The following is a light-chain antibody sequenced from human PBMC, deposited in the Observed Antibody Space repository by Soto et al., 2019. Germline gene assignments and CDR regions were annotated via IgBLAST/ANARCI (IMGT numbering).Light chain of an antibody. V-gene: IGKV1-39*01. CDR1: QAISND. CDR3: QQCHATPLT. Sequence: DIQMTQSPSFLSASVGDRVTITCRASQAISNDLNWYQQRPGKSPNLLIFGAKTLQSAVPSSFSGSGYGTDFTLTITTLPPEDVGIYDCQQCHATPLTCGQGTRLDI. CDR2: GAK. J-gene: IGKJ5*01.